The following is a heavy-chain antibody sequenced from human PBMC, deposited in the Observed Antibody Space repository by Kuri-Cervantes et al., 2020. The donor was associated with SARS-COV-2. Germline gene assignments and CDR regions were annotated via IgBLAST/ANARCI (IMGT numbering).Heavy chain of an antibody. CDR3: VKGQTGTTLSLDN. CDR2: ISSSSYI. D-gene: IGHD1-1*01. Sequence: GESLKISCAASGFTFITYTMNWVRQAPGKGLEWVSSISSSSYIYYADSVKGRFTISRDNAKNSLYLQMNVLRSEDTALYYCVKGQTGTTLSLDNWGQGTLVTVS. CDR1: GFTFITYT. V-gene: IGHV3-21*01. J-gene: IGHJ4*02.